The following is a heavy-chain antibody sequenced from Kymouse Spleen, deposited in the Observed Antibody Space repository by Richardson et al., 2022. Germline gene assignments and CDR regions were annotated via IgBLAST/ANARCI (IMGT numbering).Heavy chain of an antibody. CDR2: IWYDGSNK. CDR3: ARGYCSSTSCHAFDI. V-gene: IGHV3-33*01. CDR1: GFTFSSYG. J-gene: IGHJ3*02. Sequence: QVQLVESGGGVVQPGRSLRLSCAASGFTFSSYGMHWVRQAPGKGLEWVAVIWYDGSNKYYADSVKGRFTISRDNSKNTLYLQMNSLRAEDTAVYYCARGYCSSTSCHAFDIWGQGTMVTVSS. D-gene: IGHD2-2*02.